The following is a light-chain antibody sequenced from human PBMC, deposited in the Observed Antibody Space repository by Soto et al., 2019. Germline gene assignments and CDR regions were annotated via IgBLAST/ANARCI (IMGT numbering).Light chain of an antibody. V-gene: IGKV1-39*01. Sequence: DIQMTQSPSSLSASVGDRVTITCRASQTVVTYLKWYQQKPGKAPKLLVYAASTLQSGVPSRFSGSGSGTYFTLTISGLQPEDSASYFGHQTYSTPYTFGPGTKLEIK. CDR2: AAS. CDR1: QTVVTY. CDR3: HQTYSTPYT. J-gene: IGKJ2*01.